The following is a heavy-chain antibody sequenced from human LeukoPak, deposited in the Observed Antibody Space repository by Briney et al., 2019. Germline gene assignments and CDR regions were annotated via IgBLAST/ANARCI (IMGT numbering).Heavy chain of an antibody. CDR3: TRAGYCSSTSCYLDY. J-gene: IGHJ4*02. CDR1: GYTFTSYY. Sequence: ASAKVSCKASGYTFTSYYMHWVRQAPGQGLEWMGIINPSGGSTSYAQKFQGRVTMTRDMSTSTVYMELSSLRSEDTAVYYCTRAGYCSSTSCYLDYWGQGTLVTVSS. CDR2: INPSGGST. V-gene: IGHV1-46*01. D-gene: IGHD2-2*01.